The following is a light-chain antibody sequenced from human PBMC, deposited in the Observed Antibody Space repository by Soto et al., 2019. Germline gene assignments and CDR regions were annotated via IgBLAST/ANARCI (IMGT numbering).Light chain of an antibody. CDR3: QQSYRTPYT. J-gene: IGKJ2*01. Sequence: DIPMTQSPSSLSASVGDRVTIPCRASQSISSHLNWYQQRPGKAPKLLIYAASSLQSGVPARFTGSGSGTDFTLTISSLQPEDFATYYCQQSYRTPYTFGQGTKLEIK. CDR2: AAS. CDR1: QSISSH. V-gene: IGKV1-39*01.